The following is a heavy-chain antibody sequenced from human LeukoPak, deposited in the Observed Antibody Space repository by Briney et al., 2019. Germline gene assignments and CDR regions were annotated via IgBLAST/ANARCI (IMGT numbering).Heavy chain of an antibody. CDR3: AKDLIYGSGSYPVD. Sequence: PGGSLRLSCAASGFTFSSYAMSWVRQAPGKGLEWVSAISGSGGSTYYADSVNGRFTISRDNSKNTLYLQMNSLRAEDTAVYYCAKDLIYGSGSYPVDWGQGTLVTVSS. CDR1: GFTFSSYA. CDR2: ISGSGGST. D-gene: IGHD3-10*01. V-gene: IGHV3-23*01. J-gene: IGHJ4*02.